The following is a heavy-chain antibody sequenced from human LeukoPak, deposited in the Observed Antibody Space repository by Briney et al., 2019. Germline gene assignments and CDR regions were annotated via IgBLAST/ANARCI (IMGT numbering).Heavy chain of an antibody. Sequence: GGSLRLSCSASGFTFSSYAMHWVRQAPGKGLQYVSAITTNGGSTYYADSVKGRFTISRDNAKNSLYLQMNSLRAEDTAVYYCARGDHYNFWSGYGYYYYGMDVWGQGTTVTVSS. CDR1: GFTFSSYA. V-gene: IGHV3-64*04. J-gene: IGHJ6*02. CDR3: ARGDHYNFWSGYGYYYYGMDV. D-gene: IGHD3-3*01. CDR2: ITTNGGST.